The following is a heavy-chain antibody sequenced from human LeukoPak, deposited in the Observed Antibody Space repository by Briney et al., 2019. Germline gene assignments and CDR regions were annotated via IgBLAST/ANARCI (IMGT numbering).Heavy chain of an antibody. J-gene: IGHJ5*02. Sequence: SETLSLTCTVSGASIISGGYHWNWIRQHPEKGLEYIGYIYSSGFTSYNPSLKGRVTISVDTSKNQFSLTVSSVTAADTAVYFCARSLAAADPNWFDPWGQGTLVTVSS. D-gene: IGHD6-13*01. CDR2: IYSSGFT. CDR1: GASIISGGYH. CDR3: ARSLAAADPNWFDP. V-gene: IGHV4-31*03.